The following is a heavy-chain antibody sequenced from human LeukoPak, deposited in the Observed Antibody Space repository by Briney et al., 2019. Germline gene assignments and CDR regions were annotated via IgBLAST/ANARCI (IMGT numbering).Heavy chain of an antibody. CDR2: ISYDGSNK. D-gene: IGHD5-12*01. J-gene: IGHJ4*02. Sequence: GGSLRLSCAASGFIFSSYGMHWVRQAPGKGLEWVAVISYDGSNKYYADSVKGRFTISRDNSKNTLYLQMNSLRAEDTAVYYCAKRVATVNDYWGQGTLVTVSS. CDR3: AKRVATVNDY. V-gene: IGHV3-30*18. CDR1: GFIFSSYG.